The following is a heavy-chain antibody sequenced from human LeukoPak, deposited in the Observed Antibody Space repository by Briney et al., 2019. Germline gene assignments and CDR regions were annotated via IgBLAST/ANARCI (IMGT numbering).Heavy chain of an antibody. CDR1: GFTFDDYA. CDR2: ISWNSGSI. CDR3: AGWKRAYDY. D-gene: IGHD1-1*01. V-gene: IGHV3-9*01. J-gene: IGHJ4*02. Sequence: GGSLRLSCAASGFTFDDYAMHWVRQAPGKGLEWVSGISWNSGSIGYADSVKGRFTISRDNAKNSLYLQMNSLRAEDTAVYYCAGWKRAYDYWGQGTLVTVSS.